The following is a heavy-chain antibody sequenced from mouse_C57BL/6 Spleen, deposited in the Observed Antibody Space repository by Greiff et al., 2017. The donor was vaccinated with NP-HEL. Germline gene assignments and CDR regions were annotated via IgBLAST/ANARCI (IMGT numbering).Heavy chain of an antibody. Sequence: VKLQESGAELVKPGASVKISCKASGYAFSSYRMNWVKQRPGKGLEWIGQIYPGDGDTNYNGKFKGKATLTADKSSSTAYMQLSSLTSEDSAVYFCARGGTDYAMDYWGQGTSVTVSS. V-gene: IGHV1-80*01. D-gene: IGHD1-1*02. CDR2: IYPGDGDT. CDR3: ARGGTDYAMDY. J-gene: IGHJ4*01. CDR1: GYAFSSYR.